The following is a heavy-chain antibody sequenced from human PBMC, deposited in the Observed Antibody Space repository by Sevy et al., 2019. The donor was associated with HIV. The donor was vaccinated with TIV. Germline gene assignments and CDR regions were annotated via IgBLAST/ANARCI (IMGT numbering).Heavy chain of an antibody. Sequence: SETLSLTCTVSGGSIRINGYYWGWVRQPPGKGLEWIGSIYNTGSNSYNPSLKSRVTISVDTSKNNFSLRLTSVTAADTAVYYCATPRGTDWYEGAGGYFDLWGRGTLVTVSS. CDR1: GGSIRINGYY. D-gene: IGHD6-19*01. CDR3: ATPRGTDWYEGAGGYFDL. V-gene: IGHV4-39*02. CDR2: IYNTGSN. J-gene: IGHJ2*01.